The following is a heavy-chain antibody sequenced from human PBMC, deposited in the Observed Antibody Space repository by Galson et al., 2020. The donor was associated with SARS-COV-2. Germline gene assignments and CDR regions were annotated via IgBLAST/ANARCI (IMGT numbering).Heavy chain of an antibody. D-gene: IGHD4-17*01. J-gene: IGHJ4*02. V-gene: IGHV1-69*06. CDR2: IIPIFGTA. CDR3: ARWDPYGDYVTLFDY. CDR1: RGTFSSYA. Sequence: SVKVSCKASRGTFSSYAISWVRQAPGQGLEWMGGIIPIFGTANYAQKFQGRVTITADKSTSTAYMELSSLRSEDTAVYYCARWDPYGDYVTLFDYWGQGTLVTVSS.